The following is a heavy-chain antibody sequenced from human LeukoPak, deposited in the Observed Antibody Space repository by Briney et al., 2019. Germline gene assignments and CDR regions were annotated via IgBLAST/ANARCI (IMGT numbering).Heavy chain of an antibody. J-gene: IGHJ4*02. V-gene: IGHV3-74*01. D-gene: IGHD3-10*01. CDR3: ARGTAVWFGELLSLGFFDY. CDR1: GFTFSSYW. CDR2: INSAGSST. Sequence: GGSLRLSCAASGFTFSSYWMHWVRQAPGKGLVWVSRINSAGSSTSYADSVKGRFTISRDNAKNTLYLQMNSLRAEDTAVYYCARGTAVWFGELLSLGFFDYWGQGTLVTVSS.